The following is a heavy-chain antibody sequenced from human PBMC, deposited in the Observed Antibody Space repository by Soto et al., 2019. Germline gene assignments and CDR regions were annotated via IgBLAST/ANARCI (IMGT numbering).Heavy chain of an antibody. Sequence: EVQLLESVGGLVQPGGSLRLSCAASGFTFSTSAMTWVRQAPGKGLEWVSTTGLNGRTTYYADSVKGRFTVSRDNSKNTLDLQMSSLRAEDTAVYYCATVHGTSRSFDSWGQGTLVTVSS. CDR3: ATVHGTSRSFDS. V-gene: IGHV3-23*01. CDR1: GFTFSTSA. CDR2: TGLNGRTT. J-gene: IGHJ4*02.